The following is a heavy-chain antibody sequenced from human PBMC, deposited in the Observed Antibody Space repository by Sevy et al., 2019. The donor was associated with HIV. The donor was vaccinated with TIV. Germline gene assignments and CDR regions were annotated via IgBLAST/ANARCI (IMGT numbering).Heavy chain of an antibody. J-gene: IGHJ4*02. D-gene: IGHD3-10*01. Sequence: ASVKVSCKASKYSFSDHYIHWVRQAPGQGLEWMGWINPDKGGTNYAQKFQGRVTMTRDKSISTTYMEMSSLGSDDTAVYYCARGFRYRSYWSAVDFWGQGTLVTVSS. CDR2: INPDKGGT. CDR1: KYSFSDHY. V-gene: IGHV1-2*02. CDR3: ARGFRYRSYWSAVDF.